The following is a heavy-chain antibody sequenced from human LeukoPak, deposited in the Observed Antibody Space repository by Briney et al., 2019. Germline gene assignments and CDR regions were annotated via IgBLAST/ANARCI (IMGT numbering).Heavy chain of an antibody. CDR2: IYYSGST. J-gene: IGHJ4*02. V-gene: IGHV4-38-2*02. CDR1: GYYISSGYY. Sequence: SETLSLTCTVSGYYISSGYYWGWIRQPPGKGLEWIGSIYYSGSTYYNPSLKSRVTISVDTSKNQFSLKLSSVTAADTAVYYCASGLRYFDLYYWGQGTLVTVSS. D-gene: IGHD3-9*01. CDR3: ASGLRYFDLYY.